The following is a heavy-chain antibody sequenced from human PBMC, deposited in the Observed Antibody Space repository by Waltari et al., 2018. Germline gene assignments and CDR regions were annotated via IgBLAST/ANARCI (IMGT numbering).Heavy chain of an antibody. CDR1: GGTFSSYA. D-gene: IGHD3-10*01. J-gene: IGHJ6*02. Sequence: QVQLVQSGAEVKKPGSSVKVSCKASGGTFSSYAISWVRQAPGQGLEWMGGIIPIFGTANYAQKFQGRVTITTDESTSTAYMELSSLRSEDTAVYYCGAVNSIWFREYYYYGMDVWGQGTTVTVSS. V-gene: IGHV1-69*05. CDR2: IIPIFGTA. CDR3: GAVNSIWFREYYYYGMDV.